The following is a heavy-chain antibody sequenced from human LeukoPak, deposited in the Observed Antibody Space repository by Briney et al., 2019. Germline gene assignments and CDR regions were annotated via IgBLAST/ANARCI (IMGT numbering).Heavy chain of an antibody. Sequence: GGSLRLSCAASGFTFSSYSMNWVRQAPGKGLEWVSYISSSSSTIYYADSVKGRITISRDNAKNSLYLQMNSLRAEDTAVYYCASGASTYYYDSSGYYSFDYWGQGTLVTVSS. CDR3: ASGASTYYYDSSGYYSFDY. V-gene: IGHV3-48*01. D-gene: IGHD3-22*01. CDR1: GFTFSSYS. J-gene: IGHJ4*02. CDR2: ISSSSSTI.